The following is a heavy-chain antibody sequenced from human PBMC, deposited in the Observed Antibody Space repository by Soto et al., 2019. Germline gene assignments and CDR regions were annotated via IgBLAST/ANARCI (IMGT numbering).Heavy chain of an antibody. CDR2: IIPISGTA. V-gene: IGHV1-69*01. CDR3: ARSRGSSTSLEIYYYYYYGMDG. J-gene: IGHJ6*01. Sequence: QVQLVQSGAEVKKPGSSVKVSCKASGGTFSSYAISWVRQAPGQGLEWMGGIIPISGTANYAQKFQCRVTITADESTSTAYRELSSLRSEDTAVLYFARSRGSSTSLEIYYYYYYGMDGWGQGTRVTVSS. CDR1: GGTFSSYA. D-gene: IGHD2-2*01.